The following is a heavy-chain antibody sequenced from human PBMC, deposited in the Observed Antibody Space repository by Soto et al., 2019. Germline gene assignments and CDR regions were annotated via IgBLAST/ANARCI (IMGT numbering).Heavy chain of an antibody. CDR1: GFTFTSYV. V-gene: IGHV3-23*01. J-gene: IGHJ4*02. D-gene: IGHD3-22*01. CDR2: ISGGGSTA. Sequence: GSVRLSCXASGFTFTSYVMSWVRQAPGKGLEWVAGISGGGSTAFYADSVKGRFTISRDNAKNTLVLQMDSLRAEDTAIYYCAKDSNKYSSSLRGRYFDYWGQGTLVTVSS. CDR3: AKDSNKYSSSLRGRYFDY.